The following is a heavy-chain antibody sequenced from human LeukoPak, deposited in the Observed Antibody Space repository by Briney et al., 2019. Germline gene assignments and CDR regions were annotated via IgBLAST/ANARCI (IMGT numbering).Heavy chain of an antibody. V-gene: IGHV3-66*01. Sequence: GGSLRLSCAGSGFTVSGSYMSWVRQAPGKGLEWVSVLYGGGSIFYADSVKGRFTISRDISKNMLYLQMNSLRADDTAVYYCARGAISSWYEDWGQGTLVTVSS. CDR1: GFTVSGSY. J-gene: IGHJ4*02. D-gene: IGHD6-13*01. CDR2: LYGGGSI. CDR3: ARGAISSWYED.